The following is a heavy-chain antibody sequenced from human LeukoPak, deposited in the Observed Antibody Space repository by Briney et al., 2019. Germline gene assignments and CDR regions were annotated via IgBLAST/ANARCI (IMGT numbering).Heavy chain of an antibody. J-gene: IGHJ5*02. CDR2: IYYSGGT. D-gene: IGHD5-18*01. V-gene: IGHV4-39*02. CDR1: AGSISSSSYY. CDR3: AVRGYSYAGFDR. Sequence: PSETLSLTSTVSAGSISSSSYYWGWIRQPPGKGLEWMASIYYSGGTYYNPSLKSRVTISVDTTKNHFALKLRSVTAADTPVYYCAVRGYSYAGFDRCGQGTLLTAYS.